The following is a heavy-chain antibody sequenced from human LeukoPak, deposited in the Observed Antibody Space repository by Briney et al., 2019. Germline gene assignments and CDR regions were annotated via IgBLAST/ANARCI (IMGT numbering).Heavy chain of an antibody. V-gene: IGHV4-59*01. J-gene: IGHJ6*02. D-gene: IGHD1-26*01. CDR2: IYYSGST. CDR1: GGSISSYY. Sequence: KTSETLSLTCTVSGGSISSYYWSWIRQPPGKGLEWIGYIYYSGSTNYNPSLKSRVTISVDTSKNQFSLKLSSVTAADTAVYYCAREAVVRGSYTYYYYYGMDVWGQGTTVTVSS. CDR3: AREAVVRGSYTYYYYYGMDV.